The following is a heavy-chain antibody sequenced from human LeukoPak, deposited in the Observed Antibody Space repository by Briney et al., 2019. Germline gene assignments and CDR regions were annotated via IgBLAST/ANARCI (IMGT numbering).Heavy chain of an antibody. CDR1: GYTFTSYG. D-gene: IGHD5-12*01. CDR2: ISAYNGNT. J-gene: IGHJ5*02. Sequence: ASVKVSCKASGYTFTSYGISWVRQAPGQGLEWMGWISAYNGNTNYAQKLQGRVTMTTDTSTSTAYMELRSLRSDDTAVYYCAREYSGYDPAPIQYWLDPWGQGTLVTVSS. CDR3: AREYSGYDPAPIQYWLDP. V-gene: IGHV1-18*01.